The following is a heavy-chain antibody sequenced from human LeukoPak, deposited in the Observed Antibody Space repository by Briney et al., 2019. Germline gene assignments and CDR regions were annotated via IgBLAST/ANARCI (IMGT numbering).Heavy chain of an antibody. Sequence: SGGSLRLSSSASGFTFSAYWMTWVRQAPGQGLGWGANIKEDGIEKKEVTTVKGRFTISRDNAKNSMHLQMNSLRAEDTAVYYCARPGIAGAGTAYSDYWGQGSLVTVSS. D-gene: IGHD6-13*01. V-gene: IGHV3-7*01. CDR1: GFTFSAYW. CDR2: IKEDGIEK. J-gene: IGHJ4*02. CDR3: ARPGIAGAGTAYSDY.